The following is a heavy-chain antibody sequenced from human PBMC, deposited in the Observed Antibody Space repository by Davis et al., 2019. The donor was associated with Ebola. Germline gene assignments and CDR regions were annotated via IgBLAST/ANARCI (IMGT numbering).Heavy chain of an antibody. D-gene: IGHD6-13*01. CDR1: GGSISSSSYY. V-gene: IGHV4-39*01. CDR3: ARHSPAGSGSSWYVGVYGMDV. CDR2: IYYSGST. J-gene: IGHJ6*02. Sequence: PSETLSLTCTVSGGSISSSSYYWGWIRQPPGKGLEWIGSIYYSGSTYYNPSPKSRVTISVDTSKNQFSLKLSSVTAADTAVYYCARHSPAGSGSSWYVGVYGMDVWGQGTTVTVSS.